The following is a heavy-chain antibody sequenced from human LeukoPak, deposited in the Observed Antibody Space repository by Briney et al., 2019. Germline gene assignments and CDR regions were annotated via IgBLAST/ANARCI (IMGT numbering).Heavy chain of an antibody. CDR2: ISYDGSNK. CDR1: GFTFSSYA. Sequence: PGGSLRFSCAASGFTFSSYAMHWVRQAPGKGLEWVAVISYDGSNKYYADSVKGRFTISRDNSKNTLYLQMNSLRAEDTAVYYCARDDYGDYAFDYWGQGTLVTVSS. J-gene: IGHJ4*02. CDR3: ARDDYGDYAFDY. D-gene: IGHD4-17*01. V-gene: IGHV3-30-3*01.